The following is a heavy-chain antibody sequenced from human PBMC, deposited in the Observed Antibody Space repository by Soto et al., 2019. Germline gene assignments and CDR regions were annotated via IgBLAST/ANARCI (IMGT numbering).Heavy chain of an antibody. Sequence: PGGSLRLSCAASGFTFSNYWMNWVRQAPGKGLEWVAIIKQDGSEELYVDSVMGRFTISRDNAKNSLYLQMSNLRAGDTAVYFCAGGSGWLIDTWGQGTLVTVSS. CDR3: AGGSGWLIDT. V-gene: IGHV3-7*05. J-gene: IGHJ5*02. D-gene: IGHD6-19*01. CDR2: IKQDGSEE. CDR1: GFTFSNYW.